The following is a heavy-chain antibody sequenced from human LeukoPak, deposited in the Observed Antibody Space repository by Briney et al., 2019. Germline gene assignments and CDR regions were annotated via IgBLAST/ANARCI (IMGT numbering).Heavy chain of an antibody. V-gene: IGHV3-74*01. Sequence: GRSLRLSCAASGFTFSSYGMHWVRQAPGKGLVWVSRIKSDGSSTSYADSVKGRFTISRDNAKNTVYLQMNRLRAEDTAVYYCATSRTFDYWGQGTLVTVSS. J-gene: IGHJ4*02. CDR2: IKSDGSST. CDR3: ATSRTFDY. CDR1: GFTFSSYG.